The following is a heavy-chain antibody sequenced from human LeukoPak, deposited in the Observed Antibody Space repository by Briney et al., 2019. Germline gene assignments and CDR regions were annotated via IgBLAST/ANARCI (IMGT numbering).Heavy chain of an antibody. CDR2: INSNGDFI. Sequence: NPGGSLRLSCVASGFTFSRYSMTWVRQAPGKGLEWVSSINSNGDFIYYSDPVKGRFSISRDSARNSVYLQMNSLRAEDTAVYYCARGLGYFDWLFLYWGQGTLLTVSS. V-gene: IGHV3-21*06. CDR1: GFTFSRYS. CDR3: ARGLGYFDWLFLY. D-gene: IGHD3-9*01. J-gene: IGHJ4*02.